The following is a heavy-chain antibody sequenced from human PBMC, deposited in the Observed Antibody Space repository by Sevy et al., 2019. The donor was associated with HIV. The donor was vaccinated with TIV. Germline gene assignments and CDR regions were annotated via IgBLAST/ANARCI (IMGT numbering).Heavy chain of an antibody. V-gene: IGHV3-7*01. D-gene: IGHD6-13*01. CDR3: VRAIAAAGSF. CDR1: GFSLNNYW. J-gene: IGHJ4*02. Sequence: SGYLRLSCAASGFSLNNYWMNWVRQAPGKGLEWVANIKQDGSVKYYVDSVKGRFTISRDNARNLLYLQMNSLRVEDTALYYCVRAIAAAGSFWGQGTLVIVSS. CDR2: IKQDGSVK.